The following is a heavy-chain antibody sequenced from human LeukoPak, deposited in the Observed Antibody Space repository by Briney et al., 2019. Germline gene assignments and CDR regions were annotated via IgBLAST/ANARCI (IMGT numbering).Heavy chain of an antibody. Sequence: PGGSLRLSCAASGFPFSTFAMSWVRQAPGKGLEWVSAISDSGGSTYYADSVRGRFTISRDNSKNTLYLQMNSLRAEDTALYYCAKGGALSSSWQHYWGQGTLITVSS. CDR3: AKGGALSSSWQHY. CDR2: ISDSGGST. CDR1: GFPFSTFA. V-gene: IGHV3-23*01. J-gene: IGHJ4*02. D-gene: IGHD6-13*01.